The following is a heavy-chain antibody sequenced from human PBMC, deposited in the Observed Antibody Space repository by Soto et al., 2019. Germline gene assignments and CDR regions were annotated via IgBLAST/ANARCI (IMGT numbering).Heavy chain of an antibody. CDR3: AAEGCTNGVCYGADYYYGMDV. V-gene: IGHV1-58*01. Sequence: ASVKVSCKASGFTFTSSAVQWVRQARGQRLEWIGWIVVGSGNTNYAQKFQERVTITRDMSTSTAYMELSSLRSEDTAVYYCAAEGCTNGVCYGADYYYGMDVWGQGTTVTVSS. D-gene: IGHD2-8*01. CDR1: GFTFTSSA. CDR2: IVVGSGNT. J-gene: IGHJ6*02.